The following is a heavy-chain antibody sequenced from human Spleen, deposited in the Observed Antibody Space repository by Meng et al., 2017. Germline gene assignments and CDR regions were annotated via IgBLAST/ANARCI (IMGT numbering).Heavy chain of an antibody. CDR3: AKEGCSGGSCDSGADY. Sequence: GESLKISCAASGFTFTNHWMHWVRQAPGKGLEWVSGSNWNSITTSYAESVKGRFTISRDNAKNSLYLQMNSLRAEDTALYYCAKEGCSGGSCDSGADYWGQGTLVTVSS. CDR2: SNWNSITT. V-gene: IGHV3-20*04. J-gene: IGHJ4*02. CDR1: GFTFTNHW. D-gene: IGHD2-15*01.